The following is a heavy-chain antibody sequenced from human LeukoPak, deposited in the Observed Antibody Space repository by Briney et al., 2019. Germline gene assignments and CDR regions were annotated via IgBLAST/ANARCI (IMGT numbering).Heavy chain of an antibody. J-gene: IGHJ5*02. Sequence: ASVKVSCKASGYTFTGYYMHWVRQAPGQGLEWMGIINPSGGSTSYAQKFQGRVTMTRDMSTSTVYMELSSLRSEDTAVYYCASTITMVRGVINGWFDPWGQGTLVTVSS. V-gene: IGHV1-46*01. CDR1: GYTFTGYY. CDR3: ASTITMVRGVINGWFDP. D-gene: IGHD3-10*01. CDR2: INPSGGST.